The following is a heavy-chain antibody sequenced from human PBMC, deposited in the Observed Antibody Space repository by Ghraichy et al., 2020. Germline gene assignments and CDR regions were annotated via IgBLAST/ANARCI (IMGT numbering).Heavy chain of an antibody. D-gene: IGHD4-17*01. J-gene: IGHJ5*02. Sequence: LTCAASGFTFSYAWMSWVRQAPGKGLEWVGRIKNNIEGGTTDYAAPVKGKFSISRDDSKDTVYLQMNSLKTEDTAVYYCTTDLDNGDYWFAPWGQGTAVIVSS. V-gene: IGHV3-15*01. CDR1: GFTFSYAW. CDR3: TTDLDNGDYWFAP. CDR2: IKNNIEGGTT.